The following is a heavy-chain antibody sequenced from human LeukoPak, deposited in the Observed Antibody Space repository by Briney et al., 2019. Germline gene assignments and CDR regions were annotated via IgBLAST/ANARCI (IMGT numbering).Heavy chain of an antibody. J-gene: IGHJ5*02. V-gene: IGHV4-39*01. CDR1: GGSISSTSYY. CDR2: INYSGRT. Sequence: SETLSLTCTVSGGSISSTSYYWGWIRQPPGQGLEWIGSINYSGRTFYNPSLKSRVTISVDTSKNQFSLNLTYVTAADTALYFCGRRSAGLNWFDPWGQGTLVTVSS. D-gene: IGHD3-3*01. CDR3: GRRSAGLNWFDP.